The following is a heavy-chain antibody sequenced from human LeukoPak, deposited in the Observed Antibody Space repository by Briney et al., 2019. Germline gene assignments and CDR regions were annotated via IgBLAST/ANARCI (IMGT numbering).Heavy chain of an antibody. Sequence: GGSLRLSCAVSGFTVSSNYMSRVRQAPGKGLEWVAFIRNDGSIIYNADSVKGRFTISRDNSKNTLYLQMNSLRAEDTAVYYCARDLAEWLGNFDYWGQGTLVTVSS. V-gene: IGHV3-30*02. CDR3: ARDLAEWLGNFDY. D-gene: IGHD6-19*01. J-gene: IGHJ4*02. CDR1: GFTVSSNY. CDR2: IRNDGSII.